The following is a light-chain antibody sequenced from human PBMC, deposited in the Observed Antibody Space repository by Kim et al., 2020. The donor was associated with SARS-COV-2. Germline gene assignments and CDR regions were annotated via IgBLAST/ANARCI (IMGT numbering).Light chain of an antibody. CDR3: QQYGSSPRT. CDR2: GTS. J-gene: IGKJ1*01. V-gene: IGKV3-20*01. Sequence: EIVLTQSPGTLSLSPGERATLSCRASQSISSSYLAWYQQKPGQAPRLLIYGTSSRATGIPTRFSGSGSGTDFTLTITRLEPEDLAVYYCQQYGSSPRTFGQGTKVDIK. CDR1: QSISSSY.